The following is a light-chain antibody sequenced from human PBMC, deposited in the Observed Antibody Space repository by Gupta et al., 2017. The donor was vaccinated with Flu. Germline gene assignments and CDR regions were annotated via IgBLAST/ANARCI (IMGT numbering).Light chain of an antibody. Sequence: SALTQPRSVSGSPGQSVTISCTGTSSDVGGYDYVSWYQQHPGKAPKFMIYDVTMRPSGVPDRFSGSKSGNTASLTISGLQAEDEADYYCCSYAGMYTWVFGGGTKLTVL. J-gene: IGLJ3*02. CDR1: SSDVGGYDY. V-gene: IGLV2-11*01. CDR3: CSYAGMYTWV. CDR2: DVT.